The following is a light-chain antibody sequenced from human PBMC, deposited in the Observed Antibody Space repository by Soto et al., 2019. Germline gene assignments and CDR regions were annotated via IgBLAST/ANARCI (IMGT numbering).Light chain of an antibody. CDR2: AAS. Sequence: IRLTQSASALSASVRDSLTITCRASQQLXNHFLWYESKPGRAPKFLXYAASSFQIGCPSSLSGGGSGTDFTRTITSLQPEDGVIYYCQQSYIAPFTFGQGTKVEI. CDR1: QQLXNH. CDR3: QQSYIAPFT. V-gene: IGKV1-39*01. J-gene: IGKJ1*01.